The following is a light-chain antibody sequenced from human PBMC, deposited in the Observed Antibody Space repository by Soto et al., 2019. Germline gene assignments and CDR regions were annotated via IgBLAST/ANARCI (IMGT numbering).Light chain of an antibody. V-gene: IGKV3-15*01. CDR1: QSVDSN. J-gene: IGKJ2*01. Sequence: EIVMTQSPATLSVSPGERATLSCRASQSVDSNLAWYQQKPGPAPRLLIHHASTRATGVPARVSGGGSGTEFTLTITGLQSEDFALYYCQQFHNWTPEYTFGQGTRLEIK. CDR2: HAS. CDR3: QQFHNWTPEYT.